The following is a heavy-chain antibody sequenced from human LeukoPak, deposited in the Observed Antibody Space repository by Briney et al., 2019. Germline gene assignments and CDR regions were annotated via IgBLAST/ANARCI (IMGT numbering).Heavy chain of an antibody. D-gene: IGHD3-22*01. V-gene: IGHV3-20*04. CDR1: GFTFDDYA. J-gene: IGHJ4*02. CDR2: INWNGGST. Sequence: PGGSLRLSCAASGFTFDDYAMHWVRQAPGKGLEWVSGINWNGGSTGYADSVKGRFTISRDNAKNSLYLQMNSLRAEDTALYYCARSSYYYDSSGYEYYFDYWGQGTLVTVSS. CDR3: ARSSYYYDSSGYEYYFDY.